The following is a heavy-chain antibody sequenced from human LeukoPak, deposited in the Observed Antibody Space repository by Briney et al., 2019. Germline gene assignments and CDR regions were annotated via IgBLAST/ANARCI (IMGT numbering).Heavy chain of an antibody. Sequence: HGESLKIPCKGSGYSFTSYWIGWVRQMPGKGLEWMGIIYPGDSDTRYSPSFQGQVTISADKSISTAYLQWSSLKASDTAMYYCARRLRGLTAADLSFDPWGQGTLVTVSS. D-gene: IGHD6-13*01. CDR3: ARRLRGLTAADLSFDP. J-gene: IGHJ5*02. CDR1: GYSFTSYW. CDR2: IYPGDSDT. V-gene: IGHV5-51*01.